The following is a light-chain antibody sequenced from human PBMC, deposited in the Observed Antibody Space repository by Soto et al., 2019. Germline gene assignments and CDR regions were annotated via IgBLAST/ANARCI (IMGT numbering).Light chain of an antibody. V-gene: IGKV1-39*01. CDR2: SAS. Sequence: DIQMTQSPSSLSASVGDRVTITCRASERINNYLNWYQQKPGRAPKLLIYSASSLQNGIPSRFSGSGSGTDFTDFTLTISSLQPEDFATYYCQKTYMTPITFGQGTRLEIK. CDR1: ERINNY. J-gene: IGKJ5*01. CDR3: QKTYMTPIT.